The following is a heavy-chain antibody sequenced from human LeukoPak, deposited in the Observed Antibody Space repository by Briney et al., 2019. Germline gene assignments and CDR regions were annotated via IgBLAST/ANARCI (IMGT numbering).Heavy chain of an antibody. V-gene: IGHV3-21*01. Sequence: GGSLRLSCAASGFTFSSYNMGWVRQAPGKGLEWVSSISSSGSKTHYADSVKGRFTISRDNAKNSLYLQLNSLRAEDTAVYYCATVREPHYPDSWGQGTLVTVSS. CDR1: GFTFSSYN. CDR3: ATVREPHYPDS. J-gene: IGHJ4*02. CDR2: ISSSGSKT. D-gene: IGHD5-24*01.